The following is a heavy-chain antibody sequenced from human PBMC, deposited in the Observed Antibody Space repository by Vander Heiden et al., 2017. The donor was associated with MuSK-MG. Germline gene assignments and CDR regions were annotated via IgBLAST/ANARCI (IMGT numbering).Heavy chain of an antibody. CDR1: GGTFSSYA. D-gene: IGHD3-22*01. V-gene: IGHV1-69*01. CDR2: IIPIFGTA. J-gene: IGHJ6*02. Sequence: QVQLVQSGAEVKKPGSSVKVSCKASGGTFSSYAISWVRQAPGQGLEWMGGIIPIFGTANYAQKFQGRVTITADESTSTAYMELSSLRSEDTAVYYCARSPPYYYDSSGYYPYYYYGIDVWGQGTMVTVSS. CDR3: ARSPPYYYDSSGYYPYYYYGIDV.